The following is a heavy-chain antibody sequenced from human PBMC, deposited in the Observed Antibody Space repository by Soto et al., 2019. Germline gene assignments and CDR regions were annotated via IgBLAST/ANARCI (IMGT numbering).Heavy chain of an antibody. J-gene: IGHJ3*02. V-gene: IGHV4-39*01. CDR2: VYYNGFT. Sequence: SETLSLTCTVSGGSISNTNYYWGWIRQPPGKGLEWIGNVYYNGFTYYNPSLKSRVTISVDTPKNQFSLKLSSVTAADTAVYYCAMTTVVTPNAFDIWGEGTMVTVSS. CDR3: AMTTVVTPNAFDI. CDR1: GGSISNTNYY. D-gene: IGHD4-17*01.